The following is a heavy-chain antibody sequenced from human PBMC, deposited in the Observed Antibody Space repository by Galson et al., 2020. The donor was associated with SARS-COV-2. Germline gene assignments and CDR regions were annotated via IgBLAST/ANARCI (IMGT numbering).Heavy chain of an antibody. J-gene: IGHJ4*02. Sequence: SQPLSLTCGVSGDSITNYYYWGWFRQSPGKGLEWIGSRYFSGGTYYKSSLKSRVTISVDTSKNQFSLKLTYVTAADTDVYFCARSPRNDIALLEGWGQGTLVTVSS. CDR2: RYFSGGT. CDR1: GDSITNYYY. CDR3: ARSPRNDIALLEG. D-gene: IGHD3-3*02. V-gene: IGHV4-38-2*01.